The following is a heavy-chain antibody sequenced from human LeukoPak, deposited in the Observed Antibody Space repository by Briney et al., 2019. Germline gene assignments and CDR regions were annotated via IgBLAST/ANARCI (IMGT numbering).Heavy chain of an antibody. Sequence: PGGSLRLSCAASGFTFSSYEMNWVRQAPGKGLEWVSYISSSGSTIYYADSVKGRFTISRDNAKNSLYLQMNSLRAEDTAVYYCARARYGGNSALDYWGQGTLVTVSS. D-gene: IGHD4-23*01. CDR3: ARARYGGNSALDY. CDR2: ISSSGSTI. V-gene: IGHV3-48*03. CDR1: GFTFSSYE. J-gene: IGHJ4*02.